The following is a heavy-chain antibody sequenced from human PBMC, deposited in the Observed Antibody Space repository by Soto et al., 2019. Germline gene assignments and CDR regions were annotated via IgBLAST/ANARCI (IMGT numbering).Heavy chain of an antibody. V-gene: IGHV3-72*01. CDR3: ERGPRHGAFDI. CDR1: GFTFSDHY. Sequence: GGSMRLSTAAFGFTFSDHYMDWVRPAPGKGLEWVGRIRNKANSYTTEYWADSVKGRFTISRDNAKNTVYLQMNSLRTEDTVVYYCERGPRHGAFDIWGQGTMVTVSS. J-gene: IGHJ3*02. CDR2: IRNKANSYTT.